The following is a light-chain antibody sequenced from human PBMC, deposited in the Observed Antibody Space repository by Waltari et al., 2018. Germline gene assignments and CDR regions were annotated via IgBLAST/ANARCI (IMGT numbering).Light chain of an antibody. Sequence: QSALTQPASVSGSPGQSITISCTGTSSDIGYYNFVSWYQQHPGPAPKLMIYEFRNRPAGVSNRFSGSKAGNTASLAISGLQTEDEADYFCSSYLGYRADWVFGGGTKLTVL. V-gene: IGLV2-14*01. CDR3: SSYLGYRADWV. J-gene: IGLJ3*02. CDR2: EFR. CDR1: SSDIGYYNF.